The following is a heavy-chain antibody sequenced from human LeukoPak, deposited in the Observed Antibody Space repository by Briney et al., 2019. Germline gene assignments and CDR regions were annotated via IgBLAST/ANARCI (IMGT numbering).Heavy chain of an antibody. D-gene: IGHD1-26*01. CDR1: GFTFSRYG. CDR3: AKDRDSIGSVYYFDY. V-gene: IGHV3-30*18. J-gene: IGHJ4*02. Sequence: GGSLRLSCAASGFTFSRYGMHWVRQAPGKGLEWVAVISYDGKNKYYVDSVKGRFTISRDNSKNTVYLQVNSLRAEDTAVYYCAKDRDSIGSVYYFDYWGQGAWLTVSS. CDR2: ISYDGKNK.